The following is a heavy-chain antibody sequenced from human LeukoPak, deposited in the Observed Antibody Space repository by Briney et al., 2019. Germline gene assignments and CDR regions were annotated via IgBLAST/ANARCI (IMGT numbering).Heavy chain of an antibody. CDR3: ARVCPYSSSWYGCLDY. CDR2: IYYSGIT. V-gene: IGHV4-59*12. J-gene: IGHJ4*02. CDR1: GASISSYY. Sequence: SETLSLTCTVSGASISSYYGSWIRQPPGKGLEWIGYIYYSGITNYNPSLKSRVTISVDKSKNQFSLKLSSVTAADTAVYYCARVCPYSSSWYGCLDYWGQGTLVTVSS. D-gene: IGHD6-13*01.